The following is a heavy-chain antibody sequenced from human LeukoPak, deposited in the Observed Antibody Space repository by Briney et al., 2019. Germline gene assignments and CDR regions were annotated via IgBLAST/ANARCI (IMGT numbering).Heavy chain of an antibody. CDR3: AKLAGIRGWFAYYFDY. J-gene: IGHJ4*02. D-gene: IGHD6-19*01. Sequence: GGSLRLSCAASGFTFGTHAMTWVRQAPGKGLEWVSGMSGRGDTSYYADSVKGRFTISRDNSKNTLFLQMNSLRAEDTAVYYCAKLAGIRGWFAYYFDYWGQGTLVTVS. CDR2: MSGRGDTS. CDR1: GFTFGTHA. V-gene: IGHV3-23*01.